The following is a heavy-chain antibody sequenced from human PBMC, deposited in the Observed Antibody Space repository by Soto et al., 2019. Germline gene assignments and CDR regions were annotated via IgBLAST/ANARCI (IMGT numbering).Heavy chain of an antibody. V-gene: IGHV4-4*07. Sequence: SETLSLTCTVSGGSISSYYWSWIRQPAGKGLEWIGRIYTSGSTNYNPSLKSRVTMSVDTSKNQFSLKLSSVTAADTAVYYCAREIIVVVPAAINWFDPWGQGTLVTVSS. CDR3: AREIIVVVPAAINWFDP. CDR2: IYTSGST. D-gene: IGHD2-2*01. CDR1: GGSISSYY. J-gene: IGHJ5*02.